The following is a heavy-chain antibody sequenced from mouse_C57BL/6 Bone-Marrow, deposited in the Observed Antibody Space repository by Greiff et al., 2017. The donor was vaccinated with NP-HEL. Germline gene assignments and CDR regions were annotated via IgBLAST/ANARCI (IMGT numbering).Heavy chain of an antibody. CDR2: INPYNGGT. V-gene: IGHV1-19*01. CDR1: GYTFTDYY. D-gene: IGHD1-1*01. CDR3: AREDYYGSSDAMDY. J-gene: IGHJ4*01. Sequence: VQLKESGPVLVKPGASVKMSCKASGYTFTDYYMNWVKQSHGKSLEWIGVINPYNGGTSYNQKFKGKATLTVDKSSSTAYMELNSLTSEDSAVYYCAREDYYGSSDAMDYWGQGTSVTVSS.